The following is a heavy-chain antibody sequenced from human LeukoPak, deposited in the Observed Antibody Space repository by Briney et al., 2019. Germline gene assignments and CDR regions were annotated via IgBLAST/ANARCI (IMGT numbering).Heavy chain of an antibody. D-gene: IGHD3-10*01. Sequence: ASVNVSCKASGYTFSTYGISWVRQAPGQGLEWMGWISAYKGNTYYAQKLQGRVTMTTDTSTSTAYMELRSLRSDDTAIYYCARDLYYYGSGSYYDVFDVGGQGTMVTVSS. V-gene: IGHV1-18*01. CDR1: GYTFSTYG. CDR3: ARDLYYYGSGSYYDVFDV. J-gene: IGHJ3*01. CDR2: ISAYKGNT.